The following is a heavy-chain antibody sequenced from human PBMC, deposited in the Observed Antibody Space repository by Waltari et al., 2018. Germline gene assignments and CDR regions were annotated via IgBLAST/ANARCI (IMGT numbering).Heavy chain of an antibody. CDR2: ISGSSGST. J-gene: IGHJ4*02. Sequence: QVQLQESGPGLVKPSETLSLTCAVSGGSFSGYPWGWIRQPPGKGLEWIGYISGSSGSTDYNPSLTSRVTISRDTSKNQFSLKLSSVTAADTAVYYCARGSSWSSVASDYWGQGVLVTVSS. CDR3: ARGSSWSSVASDY. D-gene: IGHD6-13*01. V-gene: IGHV4-59*12. CDR1: GGSFSGYP.